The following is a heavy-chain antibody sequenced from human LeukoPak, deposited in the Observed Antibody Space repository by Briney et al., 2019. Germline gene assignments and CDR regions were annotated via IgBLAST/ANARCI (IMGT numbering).Heavy chain of an antibody. CDR2: VSASWKS. V-gene: IGHV4-4*07. Sequence: PSETLSLTCTISGGSIGPFFWTWIRQSAGKGLECIGRVSASWKSYYNPSLKSRLTMSLDESKNQFSLRLNSVTAADTAVYYCARGLRVAVAGYYFDSLGQGILVTVPS. J-gene: IGHJ4*02. CDR3: ARGLRVAVAGYYFDS. D-gene: IGHD6-19*01. CDR1: GGSIGPFF.